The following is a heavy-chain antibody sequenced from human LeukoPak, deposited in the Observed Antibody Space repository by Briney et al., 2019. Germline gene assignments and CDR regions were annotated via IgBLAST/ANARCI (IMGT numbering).Heavy chain of an antibody. CDR3: ARLGHDFYGSGSSAVHL. D-gene: IGHD3-10*01. CDR1: GGSISSSSSH. Sequence: SETLSLSCAVSGGSISSSSSHWGWIRQPPGKGLEWIGSSSYTGKTYYNPSPLSRVSISVGTFNNQFSLKVTSVTAGDTAVYFCARLGHDFYGSGSSAVHLWGQGTRVTVSP. V-gene: IGHV4-39*01. J-gene: IGHJ3*01. CDR2: SSYTGKT.